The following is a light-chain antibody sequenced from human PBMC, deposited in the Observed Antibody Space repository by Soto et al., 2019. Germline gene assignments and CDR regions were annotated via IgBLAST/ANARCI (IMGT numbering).Light chain of an antibody. CDR3: LQSYGTPLT. CDR1: QSISRY. V-gene: IGKV1-39*01. J-gene: IGKJ5*01. CDR2: VAS. Sequence: DIQMTQSPSSLSVSVGDRVTITCLASQSISRYLNWYQQKPGKAPNLLIYVASKLQSQVPSRFSGSGSGTDFTLTNTSLQPEDFATYYGLQSYGTPLTLCQGTRLDMK.